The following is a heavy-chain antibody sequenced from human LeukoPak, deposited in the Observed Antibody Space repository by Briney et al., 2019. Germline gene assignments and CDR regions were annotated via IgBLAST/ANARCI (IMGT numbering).Heavy chain of an antibody. V-gene: IGHV3-23*01. Sequence: GGSLRLSCAASGFTFSSYAMSWVRQAPGKGLEWVSAISGSGGSTYYADSVKGRFTISRDNSKNTLYLQMNSLRAEDTAVYYCAKFTAVRTVITPFDYWGQGTLVTVSS. CDR1: GFTFSSYA. D-gene: IGHD4-17*01. CDR3: AKFTAVRTVITPFDY. CDR2: ISGSGGST. J-gene: IGHJ4*02.